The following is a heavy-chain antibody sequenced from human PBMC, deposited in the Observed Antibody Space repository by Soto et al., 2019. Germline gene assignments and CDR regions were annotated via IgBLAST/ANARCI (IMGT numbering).Heavy chain of an antibody. V-gene: IGHV1-18*04. J-gene: IGHJ3*02. Sequence: QVQLVQSGAEVKKPGASVKVSCKASGYTFTSYGISWVRQAPVQGLEWMGWISAYNGNTNYAQKLQGRVTMTTDTSTSTADMELRSLRSDDTAVYYCATLGPGPDAFDIWGQETMVTVSS. D-gene: IGHD2-2*01. CDR2: ISAYNGNT. CDR1: GYTFTSYG. CDR3: ATLGPGPDAFDI.